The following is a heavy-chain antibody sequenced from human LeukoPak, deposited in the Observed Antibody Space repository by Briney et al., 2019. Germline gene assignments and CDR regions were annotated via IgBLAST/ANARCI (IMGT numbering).Heavy chain of an antibody. CDR2: INPNSGGT. V-gene: IGHV1-2*02. J-gene: IGHJ4*02. CDR1: GYTFTGYY. CDR3: ARDRLAFTVTTIDY. Sequence: ASVKVSCKASGYTFTGYYMHWVQQAPGQGLEWMGWINPNSGGTNYAQKFQGRVTMTRDTSISTAYMELSRLRSDDTAVYYCARDRLAFTVTTIDYWGQGTLVTVSS. D-gene: IGHD4-17*01.